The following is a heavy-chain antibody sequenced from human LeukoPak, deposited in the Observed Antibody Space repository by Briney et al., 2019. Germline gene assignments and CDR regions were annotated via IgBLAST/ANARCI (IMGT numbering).Heavy chain of an antibody. Sequence: GGSLRLSCAASGFSFSSYEMNWVRQAPGKGLEWISYISASGTLTHYADSVEGRFTISRDNAKNSLFLQMDSLRGEDTAVYYCARDGTPNYSTGWVYMDVWGKGTTVTISS. CDR2: ISASGTLT. D-gene: IGHD6-25*01. CDR1: GFSFSSYE. J-gene: IGHJ6*04. CDR3: ARDGTPNYSTGWVYMDV. V-gene: IGHV3-48*03.